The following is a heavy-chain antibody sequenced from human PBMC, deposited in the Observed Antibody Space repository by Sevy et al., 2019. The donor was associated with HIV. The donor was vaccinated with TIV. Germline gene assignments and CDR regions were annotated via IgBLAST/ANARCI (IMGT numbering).Heavy chain of an antibody. Sequence: GGSLRLSCAASGFTFSSYAMSWVRQAPGKGLEWVSAISGSGGSTYYADSVKGRFTNSRDNSKNTLYLQMNSLRAEDTAVYYCAKDRGWLGGSWFDPWGQGTLVTVSS. CDR2: ISGSGGST. CDR1: GFTFSSYA. D-gene: IGHD6-19*01. V-gene: IGHV3-23*01. CDR3: AKDRGWLGGSWFDP. J-gene: IGHJ5*02.